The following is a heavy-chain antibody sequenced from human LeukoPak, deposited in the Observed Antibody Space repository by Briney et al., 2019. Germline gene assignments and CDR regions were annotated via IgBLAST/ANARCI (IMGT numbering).Heavy chain of an antibody. V-gene: IGHV4-59*08. D-gene: IGHD1-7*01. Sequence: SETLSLTCTVSGGSISSYYWSWIRQPPGKGLEWIGYIYYSGSTNYNPSLKSRVTISVDTSKNQFSLKLSSVTAADTAVYYCARHGGTYSVIDYWGQGTLATVSS. CDR2: IYYSGST. CDR3: ARHGGTYSVIDY. J-gene: IGHJ4*02. CDR1: GGSISSYY.